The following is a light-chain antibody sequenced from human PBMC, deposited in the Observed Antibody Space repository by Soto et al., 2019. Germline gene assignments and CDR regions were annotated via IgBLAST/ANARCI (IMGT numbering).Light chain of an antibody. CDR3: QKYNSAPWT. J-gene: IGKJ1*01. Sequence: QLSQSPSSVSASAGDRITITCRAIQGISNYLAWYQQKPGQAPKLLIYAASTWQSGIPSRFSGSGFGTDFTLTISSLQPEDVATYYCQKYNSAPWTFGQGTKVDIK. CDR1: QGISNY. V-gene: IGKV1-27*01. CDR2: AAS.